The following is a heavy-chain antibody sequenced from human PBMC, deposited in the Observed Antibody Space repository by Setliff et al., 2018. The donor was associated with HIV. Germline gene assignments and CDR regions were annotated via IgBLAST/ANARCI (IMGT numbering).Heavy chain of an antibody. Sequence: SETLSLTCTVSGGSISSYYWSWIRQPAGKGLEWIGHIYISGSTNYNPSFNSRVTMSVDTSKNQFSLRLTSVTAADTAVYYCARAEGDAYNSLPYFDSWGPGALVTVSS. CDR3: ARAEGDAYNSLPYFDS. J-gene: IGHJ4*02. V-gene: IGHV4-4*07. CDR2: IYISGST. D-gene: IGHD1-1*01. CDR1: GGSISSYY.